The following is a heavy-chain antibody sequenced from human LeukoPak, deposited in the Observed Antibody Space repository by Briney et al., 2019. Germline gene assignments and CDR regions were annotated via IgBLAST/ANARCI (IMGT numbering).Heavy chain of an antibody. Sequence: SQTLSLTCTVSGGSISSGSYYWSWIRQPAGKGLEWIGRIYASGSTNYNPYLKSRVTISVDTSKNQFSLKLSSVTAADTAVYYCARGRFVDSLWPWGQGTLVTVSS. V-gene: IGHV4-61*02. CDR1: GGSISSGSYY. J-gene: IGHJ5*02. CDR2: IYASGST. D-gene: IGHD3-3*01. CDR3: ARGRFVDSLWP.